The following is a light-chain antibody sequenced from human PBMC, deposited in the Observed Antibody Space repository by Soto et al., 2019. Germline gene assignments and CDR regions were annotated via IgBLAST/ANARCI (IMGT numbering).Light chain of an antibody. J-gene: IGKJ3*01. CDR2: RVS. Sequence: DVVLTQSPLALPVTLGQPASISCRSSQSLVYSDGNTYLTWFHQRPGQSPRRLIYRVSNRDPGGPDRFSGSGSGANFALTISRVEDEDVGIYYCMQGTHWPPITFGPGTKVDIK. V-gene: IGKV2-30*01. CDR3: MQGTHWPPIT. CDR1: QSLVYSDGNTY.